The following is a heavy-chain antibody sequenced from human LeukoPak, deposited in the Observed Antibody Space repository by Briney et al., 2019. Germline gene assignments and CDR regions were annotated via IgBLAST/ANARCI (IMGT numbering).Heavy chain of an antibody. Sequence: ASVKVSCKASGYTFTGYYMHWVRQAPGQGLEWMGWINPNSGGTNYAQKFQGRVTMTRDTSISTAYMELSRLRSDDTAVYYCAREIGCSGGSCYSSYYYYMDVRGKGTTVTISS. CDR2: INPNSGGT. V-gene: IGHV1-2*02. CDR3: AREIGCSGGSCYSSYYYYMDV. D-gene: IGHD2-15*01. J-gene: IGHJ6*03. CDR1: GYTFTGYY.